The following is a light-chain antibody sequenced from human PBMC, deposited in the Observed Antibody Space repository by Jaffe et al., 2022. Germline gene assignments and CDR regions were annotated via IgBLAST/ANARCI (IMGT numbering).Light chain of an antibody. J-gene: IGKJ2*01. CDR3: QQANSFPRT. CDR1: QAISTG. Sequence: DIQMTQSPSSVSASVGDRVTISCRASQAISTGLAWYQQKPGKAPNLLIYTASTLQSGVPSRFSGSGSGTDFTLTISSLQPEDFATYYCQQANSFPRTFGQGTKLEIK. V-gene: IGKV1-12*01. CDR2: TAS.